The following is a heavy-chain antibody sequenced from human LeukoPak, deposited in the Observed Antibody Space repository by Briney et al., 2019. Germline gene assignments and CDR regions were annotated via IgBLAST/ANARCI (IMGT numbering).Heavy chain of an antibody. D-gene: IGHD3-3*01. J-gene: IGHJ3*02. CDR2: IYHSGST. CDR3: ARGGPTNYDFWSGTLTSTAFDI. Sequence: SQTLSLTCAVSGGSISSGGYSWSWIRQPPGKGLEWIGYIYHSGSTYYNPSLKSRVIISVDRSKNQFSLKLSSVTAADTAVYYCARGGPTNYDFWSGTLTSTAFDIWGQGTMVTVSS. V-gene: IGHV4-30-2*01. CDR1: GGSISSGGYS.